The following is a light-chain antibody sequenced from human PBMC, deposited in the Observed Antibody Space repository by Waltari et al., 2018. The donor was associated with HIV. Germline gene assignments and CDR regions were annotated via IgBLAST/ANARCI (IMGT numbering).Light chain of an antibody. V-gene: IGLV1-40*01. CDR1: TSNIRGHH. J-gene: IGLJ2*01. Sequence: QSVLTPPPSVPGAPGQRVTISCTGSTSNIRGHHVPWFRQLPGAAPKLLIYDADVRPSGVSDRFSGSKSDTSASLAIAGLQAEDEADYYCQSYDDTVSLEVFGGGTRLTVL. CDR3: QSYDDTVSLEV. CDR2: DAD.